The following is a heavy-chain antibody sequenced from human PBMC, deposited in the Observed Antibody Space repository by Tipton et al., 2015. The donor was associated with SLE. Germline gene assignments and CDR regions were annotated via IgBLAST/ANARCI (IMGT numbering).Heavy chain of an antibody. D-gene: IGHD5-12*01. V-gene: IGHV4-34*01. Sequence: LRLSCAVYGGSFSGYYWSWIRQPPGKGLEWIGEINHSGSANYNPSLKSRVTISVDTSKNQFSLKLSSVTAADTAVYYCARCSGYDRDAFDIWGQGTMVTVSS. CDR3: ARCSGYDRDAFDI. CDR2: INHSGSA. J-gene: IGHJ3*02. CDR1: GGSFSGYY.